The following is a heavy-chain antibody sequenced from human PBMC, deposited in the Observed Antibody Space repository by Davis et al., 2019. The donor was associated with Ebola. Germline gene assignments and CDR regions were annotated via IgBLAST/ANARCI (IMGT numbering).Heavy chain of an antibody. CDR3: ARDLGTAMATE. J-gene: IGHJ4*02. Sequence: AASVKVSCKASGGTFSTYAIHWVRQAPGQGLEWVGRIIPMLGIPNYAQRFQGRVTITADKSTSTAYMELSSLRSEDTAMYYCARDLGTAMATEWGQGTLVTVSS. CDR1: GGTFSTYA. D-gene: IGHD5-18*01. V-gene: IGHV1-69*04. CDR2: IIPMLGIP.